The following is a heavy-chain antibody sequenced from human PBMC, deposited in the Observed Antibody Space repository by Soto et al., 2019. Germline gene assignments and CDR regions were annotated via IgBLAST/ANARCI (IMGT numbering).Heavy chain of an antibody. CDR2: ISAYNGNT. CDR3: ASLFSGDYGGNGGTDY. Sequence: QVQLVQSGAEVKKPGASVKVSCKASGYTFTSYGISWVRQAPGQGLEWMGWISAYNGNTNYAQKLQGRVTMTTDTSTRKAYMELRSLRSDDTAVYYCASLFSGDYGGNGGTDYWGQGTLVTVSS. V-gene: IGHV1-18*01. J-gene: IGHJ4*02. D-gene: IGHD4-17*01. CDR1: GYTFTSYG.